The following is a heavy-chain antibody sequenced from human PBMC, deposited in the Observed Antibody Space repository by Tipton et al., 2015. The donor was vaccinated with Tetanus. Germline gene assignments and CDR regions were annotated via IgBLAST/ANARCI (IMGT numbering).Heavy chain of an antibody. J-gene: IGHJ4*02. CDR1: GFIFSSYG. Sequence: SLRLSCAASGFIFSSYGIHWVRQAPGKGLEWVAVSWYDGTDKYYADSVKSRFTISRDNSKNTLYLQMNSLRAEDTAGYYCAREADCSGGSCFSGDFDNWGQGTQVTVSS. CDR2: SWYDGTDK. D-gene: IGHD2-15*01. V-gene: IGHV3-33*01. CDR3: AREADCSGGSCFSGDFDN.